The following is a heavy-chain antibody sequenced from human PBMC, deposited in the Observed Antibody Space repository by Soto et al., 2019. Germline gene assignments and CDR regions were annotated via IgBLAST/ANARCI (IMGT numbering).Heavy chain of an antibody. CDR3: ARDDREHTKSPAPDH. CDR2: INSDGSST. V-gene: IGHV3-74*01. D-gene: IGHD1-26*01. Sequence: GSLILSCAASGFTFSSYWIHWVRQAPGKGLVWFSRINSDGSSTSYADSVKGRVTISVDTSKNEFSLKLSSVTAADTAIYYCARDDREHTKSPAPDHWGQGTLVTVSS. J-gene: IGHJ4*02. CDR1: GFTFSSYW.